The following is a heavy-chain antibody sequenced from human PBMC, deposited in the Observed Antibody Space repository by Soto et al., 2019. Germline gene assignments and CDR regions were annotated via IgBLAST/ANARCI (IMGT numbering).Heavy chain of an antibody. V-gene: IGHV4-30-4*01. CDR3: ARDAKYYDSSGYYDYFDY. D-gene: IGHD3-22*01. Sequence: QVQLQESGPGLVKPSQTLSLTCTVSGGSISSGDYYWSWIRQPPGKGLEWIGYIYYSGSTYYNPSLKSRVTISVDTSKNQFSLKLSSVTAADTAVYYCARDAKYYDSSGYYDYFDYWGQGTLVTVSS. CDR1: GGSISSGDYY. CDR2: IYYSGST. J-gene: IGHJ4*02.